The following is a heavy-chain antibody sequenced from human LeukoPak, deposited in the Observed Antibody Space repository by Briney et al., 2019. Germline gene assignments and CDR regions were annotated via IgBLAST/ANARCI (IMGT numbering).Heavy chain of an antibody. CDR3: AKTTIGYSSGRYPGWPADY. Sequence: PGGSLRLSCAASGFAFSSYAMYWVRQAPGKGLEWVSGIFGSGGSAHYADSVKGRFTISRDNSKTTVYLQMNSLRAEDTAVYYCAKTTIGYSSGRYPGWPADYWGQGTLVTVSS. V-gene: IGHV3-23*01. D-gene: IGHD6-19*01. J-gene: IGHJ4*02. CDR2: IFGSGGSA. CDR1: GFAFSSYA.